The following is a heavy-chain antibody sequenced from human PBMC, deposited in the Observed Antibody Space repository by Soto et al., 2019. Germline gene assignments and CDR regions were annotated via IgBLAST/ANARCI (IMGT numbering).Heavy chain of an antibody. CDR1: GYTLTELS. Sequence: ASVKVSCKVSGYTLTELSMHWVRQAPGKGLEWMGGFDPEDGETIYAQKFQGRVTMTEDKSTDTAYMELSSLRSEDTAVYYCATDPWSSSSWYGVYWGQGTLVTVSS. CDR2: FDPEDGET. CDR3: ATDPWSSSSWYGVY. D-gene: IGHD6-13*01. V-gene: IGHV1-24*01. J-gene: IGHJ4*02.